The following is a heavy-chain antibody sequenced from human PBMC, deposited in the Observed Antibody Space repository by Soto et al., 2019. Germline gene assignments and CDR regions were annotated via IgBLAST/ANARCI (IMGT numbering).Heavy chain of an antibody. V-gene: IGHV3-30*18. CDR2: ISYDGSNK. D-gene: IGHD1-26*01. CDR3: AKEWTGVRWEPLPDFFDS. Sequence: QAQLVESGGGVVQPGRSLRLSCGGSGFTFSSYGMHWVRQAPGKGLEWVAVISYDGSNKYYADSVKGRFTVSRDTSKNTLYLQTNSLRAEDTALYYCAKEWTGVRWEPLPDFFDSWGQGTPVTVSS. CDR1: GFTFSSYG. J-gene: IGHJ4*02.